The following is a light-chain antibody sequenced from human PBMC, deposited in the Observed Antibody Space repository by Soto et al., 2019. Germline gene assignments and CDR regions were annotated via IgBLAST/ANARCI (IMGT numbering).Light chain of an antibody. J-gene: IGKJ1*01. Sequence: EIVLTQSPGTLSLSPGERATLSCRASQSVSSNYLAWYQQKPGQAPRLLIYGVSSRATGIPDRFSGSGSGTEFTLTISRLEPEDFAVYYCQQYGGSPRTFGQGTKVEIK. CDR1: QSVSSNY. CDR3: QQYGGSPRT. CDR2: GVS. V-gene: IGKV3-20*01.